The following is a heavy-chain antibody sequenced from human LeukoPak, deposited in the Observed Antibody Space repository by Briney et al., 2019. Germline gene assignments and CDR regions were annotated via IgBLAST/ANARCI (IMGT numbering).Heavy chain of an antibody. Sequence: GGSLRLSCAVSGFSVSSNYMHWVRQAPGKGLQWVAVIYGAETANYADSVRGRFTISRDNAKNSLYLQMNSLRAEDTALYYCAKGKWYSGTYHFDYWGQGTLVTVSS. V-gene: IGHV3-53*05. J-gene: IGHJ4*02. CDR2: IYGAETA. D-gene: IGHD1-26*01. CDR3: AKGKWYSGTYHFDY. CDR1: GFSVSSNY.